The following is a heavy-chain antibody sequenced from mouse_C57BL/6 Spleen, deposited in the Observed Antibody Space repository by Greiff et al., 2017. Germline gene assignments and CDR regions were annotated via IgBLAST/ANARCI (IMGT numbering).Heavy chain of an antibody. CDR2: ISYSGST. CDR1: GYSITSYY. Sequence: EVKVEESGPGLAKPSQSLYLTCSVSGYSITSYYWYWIRKFPGNKLEYMGYISYSGSTYYNPSLKSRISITRDTSKNQYYLQLNSVTTEDTATYYCARGEIYYNNYYAMDYWGQGTSVTVSS. V-gene: IGHV3-8*01. D-gene: IGHD2-1*01. J-gene: IGHJ4*01. CDR3: ARGEIYYNNYYAMDY.